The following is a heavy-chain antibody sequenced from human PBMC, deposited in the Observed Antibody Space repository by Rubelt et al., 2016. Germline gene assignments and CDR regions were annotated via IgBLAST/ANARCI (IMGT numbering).Heavy chain of an antibody. J-gene: IGHJ4*02. CDR2: VWYDGSKK. Sequence: QVQLVESGGGVVQPGRSLRLSCATSGFTFSSYALHWVRQAAGKGLEWGAVVWYDGSKKNNADTVKGRVIISRDNSKNTLYWEMNSRRDEDTAVYYCARDSYSSSGKAFFDHWGQGALVTVSS. V-gene: IGHV3-33*01. D-gene: IGHD6-13*01. CDR1: GFTFSSYA. CDR3: ARDSYSSSGKAFFDH.